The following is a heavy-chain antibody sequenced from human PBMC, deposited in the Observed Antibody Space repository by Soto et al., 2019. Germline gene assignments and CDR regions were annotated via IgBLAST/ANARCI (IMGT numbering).Heavy chain of an antibody. J-gene: IGHJ5*02. CDR2: IDTSDFYI. D-gene: IGHD5-12*01. Sequence: GESLKISCKGSGYSFTNYWITWVRQMPGKGLEWMGRIDTSDFYIDYSPSFQGHVTISSDKSINTVYLQRSSLKASDTAIYYCARLRDSGTDSNIWIDHWGQGTLVTVSS. V-gene: IGHV5-10-1*01. CDR1: GYSFTNYW. CDR3: ARLRDSGTDSNIWIDH.